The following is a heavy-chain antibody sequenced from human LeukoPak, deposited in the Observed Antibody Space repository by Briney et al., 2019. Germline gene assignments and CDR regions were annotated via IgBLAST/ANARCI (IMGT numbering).Heavy chain of an antibody. CDR3: AREVSYSRSYYFDD. CDR1: GFTFSTYW. V-gene: IGHV3-74*01. D-gene: IGHD3-10*01. CDR2: INTDGSST. J-gene: IGHJ4*02. Sequence: GGSLRLSCAASGFTFSTYWMHWVRQAPGKGLVWVSRINTDGSSTNYADSVKGRFSISRDNAQNTLYLQMNSLRAEDTAVYYCAREVSYSRSYYFDDWGQGTLVIVSS.